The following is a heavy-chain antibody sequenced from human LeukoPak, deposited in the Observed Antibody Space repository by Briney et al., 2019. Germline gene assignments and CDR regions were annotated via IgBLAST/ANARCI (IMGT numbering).Heavy chain of an antibody. D-gene: IGHD6-19*01. CDR1: GFIFSDSV. Sequence: GGSLRLSCAASGFIFSDSVMSWVRQAPGKGLEWVAAISSTGYTDNADSLKGRFSISRDNSKDTLYLQMNSLRVDDTAIYHCARRTAGAKDLWGKGTTVTVSP. CDR3: ARRTAGAKDL. J-gene: IGHJ6*04. V-gene: IGHV3-23*05. CDR2: ISSTGYT.